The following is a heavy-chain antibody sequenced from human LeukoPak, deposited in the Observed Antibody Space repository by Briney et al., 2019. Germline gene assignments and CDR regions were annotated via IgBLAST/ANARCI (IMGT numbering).Heavy chain of an antibody. J-gene: IGHJ6*03. D-gene: IGHD3-3*01. Sequence: GGSLRLSCAASGFTFTAYAMNWVRQAPGRGLEWVSAVLGSGDTTFYADSVKGRFTISRDNSKNTLFLQMNSLRAEDTAVYYCAKYTIFGVVEYYYYMDVWGKGTTVTVSS. V-gene: IGHV3-23*01. CDR3: AKYTIFGVVEYYYYMDV. CDR2: VLGSGDTT. CDR1: GFTFTAYA.